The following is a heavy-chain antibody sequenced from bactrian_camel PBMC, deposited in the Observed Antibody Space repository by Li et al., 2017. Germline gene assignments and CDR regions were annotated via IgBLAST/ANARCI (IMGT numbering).Heavy chain of an antibody. V-gene: IGHV3S53*01. Sequence: VQLVESGGGLVQPGGSLNLSCAATGKTNVLNCMGWFRQAPGKEREGVASIGDDGTTRYSDSVKGRFTISRDSARSTLYLQMNSLKPEDTAMYYCAASGSRYSHGCTDFVYWGQGTQVTVS. CDR2: IGDDGTT. J-gene: IGHJ6*01. CDR3: AASGSRYSHGCTDFVY. D-gene: IGHD6*01. CDR1: GKTNVLNC.